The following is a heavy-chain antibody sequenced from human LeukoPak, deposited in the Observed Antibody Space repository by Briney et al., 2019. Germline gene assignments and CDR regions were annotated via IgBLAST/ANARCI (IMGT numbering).Heavy chain of an antibody. Sequence: GRSLRLSCAASGFTFSSYGMHWVRQAPGKGLEWVAVIWYDGSNKYYAGSVKGRFTISRDNSKNTLYLQMNSLRAEDTAVYYCARRLERRISYYYGMDVWGKGTTVTVSS. J-gene: IGHJ6*04. V-gene: IGHV3-33*01. D-gene: IGHD1-1*01. CDR2: IWYDGSNK. CDR1: GFTFSSYG. CDR3: ARRLERRISYYYGMDV.